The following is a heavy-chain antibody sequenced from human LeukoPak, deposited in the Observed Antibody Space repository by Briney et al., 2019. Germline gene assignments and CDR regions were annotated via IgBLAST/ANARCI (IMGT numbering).Heavy chain of an antibody. J-gene: IGHJ4*02. CDR3: CGDYGSGSYRFDY. CDR1: GASISSATYS. CDR2: IYHTGST. D-gene: IGHD3-10*01. V-gene: IGHV4-30-2*01. Sequence: PSETLSLTCAVSGASISSATYSWSWIRQPPGRGLEWIGYIYHTGSTTYNPSLKSRFTISLDRSKNQFSLTVNSVTAADTAVYYCCGDYGSGSYRFDYWGPGTLVTVSS.